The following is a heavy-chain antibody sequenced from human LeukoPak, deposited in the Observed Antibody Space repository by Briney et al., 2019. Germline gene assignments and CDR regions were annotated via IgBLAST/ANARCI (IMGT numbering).Heavy chain of an antibody. D-gene: IGHD3-22*01. CDR1: GFTFSDYY. Sequence: PGGSLRLSCAASGFTFSDYYMSWIRQAPGKGLEWVALISYDGSNKYYADSVKGRFTISRDNSKNTLYLQMNSLRAEDTAVYYCAKAGDDSSGYYPGRFDYWGQGTLVTVSS. J-gene: IGHJ4*02. CDR3: AKAGDDSSGYYPGRFDY. CDR2: ISYDGSNK. V-gene: IGHV3-30*18.